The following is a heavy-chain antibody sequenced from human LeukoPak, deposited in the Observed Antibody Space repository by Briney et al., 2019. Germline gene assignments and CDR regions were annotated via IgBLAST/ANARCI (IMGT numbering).Heavy chain of an antibody. CDR1: GFTFSSYW. CDR2: IKQDGSEK. Sequence: GGSLRLSCAASGFTFSSYWMSWVRQAPGKGLEWVANIKQDGSEKYYVDSVKGRFTISRDNAKNSLYLQMNSLRAEDTAVYYCARDKPVGRYYHYYYMDVWGKGTTVTISS. J-gene: IGHJ6*03. V-gene: IGHV3-7*01. CDR3: ARDKPVGRYYHYYYMDV.